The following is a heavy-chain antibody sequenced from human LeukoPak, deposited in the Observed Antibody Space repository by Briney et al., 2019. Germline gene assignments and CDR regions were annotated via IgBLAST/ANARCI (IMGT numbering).Heavy chain of an antibody. V-gene: IGHV1-18*04. J-gene: IGHJ4*02. D-gene: IGHD3-10*02. CDR1: GYTFTSYY. Sequence: ASVKVSCKASGYTFTSYYMHWVRQAPGQGLEWMGWISAYNGDTKYVKQLQGRVTMTTDTSTSTAYMELRSLRSDDTAVYYCARDAPVRYVGDQSIDYWGQGTLVTVSS. CDR3: ARDAPVRYVGDQSIDY. CDR2: ISAYNGDT.